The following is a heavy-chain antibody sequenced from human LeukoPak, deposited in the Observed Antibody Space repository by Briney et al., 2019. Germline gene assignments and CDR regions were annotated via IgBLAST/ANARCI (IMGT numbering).Heavy chain of an antibody. D-gene: IGHD3-10*01. Sequence: PSETLSLTCTVSGGSFTSYYWSWIRQPAGKGLEWIGHIDTSGTTNYNPSLKSRVTMSTDTSKNQFSLKLSSVTAADTASYYCARDAKYYYGSRTFFFFEYWGQGTLLTVSS. CDR3: ARDAKYYYGSRTFFFFEY. J-gene: IGHJ4*02. V-gene: IGHV4-4*07. CDR1: GGSFTSYY. CDR2: IDTSGTT.